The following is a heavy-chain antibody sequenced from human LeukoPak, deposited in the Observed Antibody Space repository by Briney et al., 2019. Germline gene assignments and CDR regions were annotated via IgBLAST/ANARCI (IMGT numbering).Heavy chain of an antibody. CDR3: AKGGSGRDSNYFDY. CDR2: ISGSGAAT. Sequence: GGSLRLSCAASGFTFSSYAMSWVRQAPGRGLEWVSSISGSGAATYYADSVKGRFTISRDNSKNTLYPQLNSLRAEDTAVYYCAKGGSGRDSNYFDYWGQGTLVPVSS. D-gene: IGHD3-10*01. CDR1: GFTFSSYA. J-gene: IGHJ4*02. V-gene: IGHV3-23*01.